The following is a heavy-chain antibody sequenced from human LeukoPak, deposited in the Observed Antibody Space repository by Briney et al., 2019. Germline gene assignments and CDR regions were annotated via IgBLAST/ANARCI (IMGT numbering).Heavy chain of an antibody. V-gene: IGHV3-48*01. J-gene: IGHJ6*03. CDR2: ISSGSGTI. CDR1: GFTFRTYA. Sequence: GGSLRLSCTASGFTFRTYAMSWVRQAPGKGLEWVSYISSGSGTIYYADSVKGRFTISRDNAKSSLYLQMNSLRTEDTAVYYCAREFVLRFFEGYMDVWGKGTTVTVSS. CDR3: AREFVLRFFEGYMDV. D-gene: IGHD3-3*01.